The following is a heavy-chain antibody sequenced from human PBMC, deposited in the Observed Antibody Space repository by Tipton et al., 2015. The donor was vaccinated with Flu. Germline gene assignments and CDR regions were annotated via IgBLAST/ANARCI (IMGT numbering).Heavy chain of an antibody. D-gene: IGHD4-11*01. V-gene: IGHV4-34*01. CDR2: VHQTGNT. CDR3: ARRDYSNYVSEPKNWFDP. J-gene: IGHJ5*02. CDR1: GGSFSGHY. Sequence: TLSLTCAVYGGSFSGHYWSWIRRPPGKGLEWIGNVHQTGNTYYNPSLRSRVTIAIDRPKNQFSLRLTSVTAADTAVYFCARRDYSNYVSEPKNWFDPWGQGTLVTVS.